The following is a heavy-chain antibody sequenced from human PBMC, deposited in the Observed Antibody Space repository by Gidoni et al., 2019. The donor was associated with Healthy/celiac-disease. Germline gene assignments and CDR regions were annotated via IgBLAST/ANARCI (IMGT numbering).Heavy chain of an antibody. CDR2: ISGSGGST. D-gene: IGHD1-26*01. CDR1: GFTFTSYA. Sequence: EVQLLESGGGLVQPGGCLRPSCAAAGFTFTSYAMSWVRQAPGKGLEWVSAISGSGGSTYYADSVKGRFTISRDNSKNTLYLQMNSLRAEDTAVYYCAKPRISRERKEPFDYWGQGTLVTVSS. V-gene: IGHV3-23*01. CDR3: AKPRISRERKEPFDY. J-gene: IGHJ4*02.